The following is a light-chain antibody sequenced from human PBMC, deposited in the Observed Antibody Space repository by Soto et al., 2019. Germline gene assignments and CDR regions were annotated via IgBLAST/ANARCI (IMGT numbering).Light chain of an antibody. V-gene: IGKV3-20*01. CDR1: QSVSSY. CDR2: GIS. J-gene: IGKJ1*01. Sequence: VLTQFPGNLSLPTGERATLSCRASQSVSSYLVWYQQKPGQAPRPLIYGISNRATGIPDRFSGSGSGTDFTLTISRMAPEDFAVYYCHQYGSSWTFGQGTKVDIK. CDR3: HQYGSSWT.